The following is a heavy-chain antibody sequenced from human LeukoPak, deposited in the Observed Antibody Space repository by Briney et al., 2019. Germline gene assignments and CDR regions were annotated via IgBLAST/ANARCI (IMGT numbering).Heavy chain of an antibody. CDR2: IYHSGNT. CDR3: AAHRGYTYGPLDY. J-gene: IGHJ4*02. D-gene: IGHD5-18*01. CDR1: GGSISSSHW. V-gene: IGHV4-4*01. Sequence: SETLSLTCTVFGGSISSSHWWTWVRHSPGKGLEWIGEIYHSGNTNYNPSLRSRVTMSVDMSNNQFSLNLNSVTAAATAVCSCAAHRGYTYGPLDYWGLGTLVTVSS.